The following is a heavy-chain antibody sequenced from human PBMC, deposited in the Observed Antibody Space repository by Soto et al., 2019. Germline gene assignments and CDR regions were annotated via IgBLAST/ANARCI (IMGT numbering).Heavy chain of an antibody. J-gene: IGHJ6*02. Sequence: PGESLKISCKGSGYSFTSYWIGWVRQMPGKGLEWMGIIYPGDSDTRYSPSFQGQVTLSADKSITTAYLQWSSLKASDTAMYYCARSSGSYYSYYGMYVWGQGTTVTVS. V-gene: IGHV5-51*01. CDR2: IYPGDSDT. CDR3: ARSSGSYYSYYGMYV. D-gene: IGHD1-26*01. CDR1: GYSFTSYW.